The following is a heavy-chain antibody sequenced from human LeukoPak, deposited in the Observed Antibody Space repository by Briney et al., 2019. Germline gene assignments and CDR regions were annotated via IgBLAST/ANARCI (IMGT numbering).Heavy chain of an antibody. V-gene: IGHV4-59*01. CDR1: GGSISSYY. CDR3: AAFCSSTSCWGSGWFDP. Sequence: PSETLSLTCTVSGGSISSYYWSWIRQPPGKGLEWIGYIYYSGSTNYNPSLKSRVTISVDTSKNQFSLKLSSVTAADTAVYYCAAFCSSTSCWGSGWFDPWGQGTPVTVSS. D-gene: IGHD2-2*01. J-gene: IGHJ5*02. CDR2: IYYSGST.